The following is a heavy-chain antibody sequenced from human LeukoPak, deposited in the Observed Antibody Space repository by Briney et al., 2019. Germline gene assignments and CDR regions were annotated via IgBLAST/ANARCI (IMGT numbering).Heavy chain of an antibody. CDR3: ARDRRESSKPNDAFDI. CDR2: IYYTGST. CDR1: GGSISSYY. J-gene: IGHJ3*02. D-gene: IGHD4-11*01. V-gene: IGHV4-59*01. Sequence: MSSETLSLTCSVSGGSISSYYWSWIRQPPGKGLEWIGYIYYTGSTNYNPSLEGRVTISIDTSKKQLSLKLRSVTAADTAVYYCARDRRESSKPNDAFDIWGQGTMVTVSS.